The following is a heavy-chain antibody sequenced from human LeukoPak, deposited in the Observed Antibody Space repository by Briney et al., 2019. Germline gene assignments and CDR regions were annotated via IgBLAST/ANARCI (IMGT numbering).Heavy chain of an antibody. V-gene: IGHV3-23*01. CDR1: GFTFNNYV. J-gene: IGHJ2*01. CDR3: ARDRRRWGYFDL. CDR2: ISSGGGGGT. D-gene: IGHD5-24*01. Sequence: HPGGSLRLSCTASGFTFNNYVMSWVRQAPGKGLEWVSSISSGGGGGTYYADSVKGRFTISRDNSKNTMYLQMNSLRAEDTAVYYCARDRRRWGYFDLWGRGTLVTVSS.